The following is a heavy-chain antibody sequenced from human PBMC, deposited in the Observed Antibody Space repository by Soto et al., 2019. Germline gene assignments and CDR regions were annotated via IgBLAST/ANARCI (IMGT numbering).Heavy chain of an antibody. CDR1: GGTFSIYA. Sequence: SVEVSCKASGGTFSIYAISWVRQAPGQGLEWMGGIIPIFGTANYAQKFQGRVTITADESTSTAYMELSSLRSEDTAVYYCARAGEWLVDYYYYGMDVWGQGTTVTVSS. V-gene: IGHV1-69*13. D-gene: IGHD6-19*01. CDR2: IIPIFGTA. CDR3: ARAGEWLVDYYYYGMDV. J-gene: IGHJ6*02.